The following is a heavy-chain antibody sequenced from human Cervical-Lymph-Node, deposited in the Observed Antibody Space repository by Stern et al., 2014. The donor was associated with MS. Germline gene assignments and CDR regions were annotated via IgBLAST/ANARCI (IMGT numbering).Heavy chain of an antibody. Sequence: VQLVESGGGVVQPGRSLRLSCAASGFSFSSFAMHWVRQAPGKGLEWVAVIWYDGSDKYYTDPVKGRFTISRDNSKNTLSLQMNSLRAEDTAVYYCARDTAAVAVPGAVQMGLDYWGQGTLVSVSS. D-gene: IGHD2-2*01. CDR2: IWYDGSDK. J-gene: IGHJ4*02. CDR1: GFSFSSFA. CDR3: ARDTAAVAVPGAVQMGLDY. V-gene: IGHV3-33*01.